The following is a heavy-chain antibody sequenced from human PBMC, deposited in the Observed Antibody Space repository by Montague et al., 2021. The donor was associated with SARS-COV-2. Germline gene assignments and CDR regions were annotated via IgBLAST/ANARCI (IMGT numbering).Heavy chain of an antibody. CDR3: ARHALGYFDWLNEGYFDY. D-gene: IGHD3-9*01. Sequence: SETLSLTCAVYGGSFSSYYWSWIRQPPGKGLEWIGYIYYSRSTNYNPSLKSRVTISIDTSKNQFSLKLSSVTAADTAVYYCARHALGYFDWLNEGYFDYWGQGTLVTVSS. V-gene: IGHV4-59*08. CDR2: IYYSRST. CDR1: GGSFSSYY. J-gene: IGHJ4*02.